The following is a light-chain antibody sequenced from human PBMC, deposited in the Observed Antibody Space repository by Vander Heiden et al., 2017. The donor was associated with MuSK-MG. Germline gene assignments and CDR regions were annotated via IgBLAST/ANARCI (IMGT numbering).Light chain of an antibody. CDR3: AAWDDSLNGVV. CDR2: RNN. CDR1: NSNLGSNP. V-gene: IGLV1-44*01. J-gene: IGLJ3*02. Sequence: QSVLTQPPSASGTPGQRVTISCSGSNSNLGSNPVNWYQQLPGTAPKLLMYRNNQRPSGVPDRFSGSKSGTSASLAIGGLQSEDEADYYCAAWDDSLNGVVFGGGTKLTVL.